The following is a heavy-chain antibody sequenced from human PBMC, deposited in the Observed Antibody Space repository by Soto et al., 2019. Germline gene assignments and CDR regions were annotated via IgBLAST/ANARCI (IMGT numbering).Heavy chain of an antibody. V-gene: IGHV4-39*01. J-gene: IGHJ4*02. Sequence: QLQLQESGPGLVKPSETLSLTCTVSGDSLNSGSFFWGWIRQPPGKGLEWIGHIYFTGTTSYSPSLKSGVTMFVDTSKNKFSLRLTSVTAADTAVYYCVRRGAVAGSQFDFWGQGTLVNVSS. D-gene: IGHD6-19*01. CDR2: IYFTGTT. CDR1: GDSLNSGSFF. CDR3: VRRGAVAGSQFDF.